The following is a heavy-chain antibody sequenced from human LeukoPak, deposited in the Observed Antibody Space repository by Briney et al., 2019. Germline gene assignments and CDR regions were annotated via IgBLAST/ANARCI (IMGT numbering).Heavy chain of an antibody. CDR3: ARDDVGRGDLDY. CDR1: GGAFSSYA. Sequence: SVKVSCKASGGAFSSYAISWVRQAPGQGLEWMGRIIPILGIANYAQKFQGRVTITADKSTSTAYMELSSLRSDDTAVYYCARDDVGRGDLDYWGQGTLVTVSS. CDR2: IIPILGIA. J-gene: IGHJ4*02. V-gene: IGHV1-69*04.